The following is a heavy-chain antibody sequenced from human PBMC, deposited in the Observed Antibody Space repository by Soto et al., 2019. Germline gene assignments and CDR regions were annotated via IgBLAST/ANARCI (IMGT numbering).Heavy chain of an antibody. J-gene: IGHJ3*02. CDR1: GFTFSSYA. CDR3: ARPAPIITMIVVVISRGAFDI. V-gene: IGHV3-23*01. Sequence: GGSLRLSCAASGFTFSSYAMSWVRQAPGKGLEWVSAISGSGGSTYYADSVKGRFTISRDNSKNTLYLQMNSLRAEDTAVYYCARPAPIITMIVVVISRGAFDIWGQGTMVTVSS. CDR2: ISGSGGST. D-gene: IGHD3-22*01.